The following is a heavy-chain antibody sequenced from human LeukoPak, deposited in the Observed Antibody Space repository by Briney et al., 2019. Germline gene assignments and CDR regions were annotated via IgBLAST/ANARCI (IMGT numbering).Heavy chain of an antibody. J-gene: IGHJ6*03. D-gene: IGHD5-12*01. CDR2: IYYSGSS. CDR1: GGSISSSSHY. Sequence: PSETLSLTCAVSGGSISSSSHYWGWIRQAPGKRLECIGTIYYSGSSYYNPSLKSRVTMSVDTSKNQFSLRLSSVTAADTAVYYCARLPAITTYYYYYMDVWGKGTMVTVS. V-gene: IGHV4-39*01. CDR3: ARLPAITTYYYYYMDV.